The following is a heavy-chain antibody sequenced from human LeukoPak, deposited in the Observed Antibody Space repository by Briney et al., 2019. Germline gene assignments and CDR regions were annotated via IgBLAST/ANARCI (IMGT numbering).Heavy chain of an antibody. V-gene: IGHV3-9*01. Sequence: GGSLRLSCAASGFTFDDYAMHWVRQAPGKGLEWVSGISWNSGSIAYADSVKGRFTISRDNAKTSLYLQMNSLTSEDTALYYCARSPSYSYSSTWYDYWGQGTLVTVSS. CDR2: ISWNSGSI. J-gene: IGHJ4*02. D-gene: IGHD6-13*01. CDR3: ARSPSYSYSSTWYDY. CDR1: GFTFDDYA.